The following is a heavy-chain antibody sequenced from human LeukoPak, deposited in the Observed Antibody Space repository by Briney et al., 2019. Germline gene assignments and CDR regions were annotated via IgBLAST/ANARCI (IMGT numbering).Heavy chain of an antibody. CDR2: IYYSGST. J-gene: IGHJ3*02. Sequence: SETLSLTCTVSGGSISSSSYYWGWIRQPPGKGLEWIGSIYYSGSTYYNPSLKSRVTISVDTSKNQFSLKLSSVTAADTAVYYCARGSVGDLAFDIWGQGTMVTVSS. V-gene: IGHV4-39*07. CDR1: GGSISSSSYY. D-gene: IGHD4-17*01. CDR3: ARGSVGDLAFDI.